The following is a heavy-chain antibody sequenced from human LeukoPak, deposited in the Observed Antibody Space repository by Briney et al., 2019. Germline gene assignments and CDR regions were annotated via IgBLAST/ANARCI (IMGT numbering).Heavy chain of an antibody. J-gene: IGHJ4*02. Sequence: PGGSLRLSCAASGFTFSSYAMSWVRQAPGKGVEWVSAISGRGGSTYYADSVKGRFTISRDNSKNTLYLQMNSLGAEDTAVYYCAKAQTVLLWQRSAFDYWGQGTLVTVSS. CDR2: ISGRGGST. CDR3: AKAQTVLLWQRSAFDY. V-gene: IGHV3-23*01. CDR1: GFTFSSYA. D-gene: IGHD3-10*01.